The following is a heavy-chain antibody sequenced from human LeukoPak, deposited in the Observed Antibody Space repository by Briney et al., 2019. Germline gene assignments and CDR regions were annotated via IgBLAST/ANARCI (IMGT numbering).Heavy chain of an antibody. CDR2: INHSGST. CDR3: ARGREELVVPAYYFDY. Sequence: SETLSLTCAVYGGSFSGYYWSWIRQPPGKGLEWIGEINHSGSTNYNPSLKSRVTISVDTSKNQFSLKLSSVTAADTAVYYCARGREELVVPAYYFDYWGQGTQVTVSS. D-gene: IGHD2-2*01. J-gene: IGHJ4*02. CDR1: GGSFSGYY. V-gene: IGHV4-34*01.